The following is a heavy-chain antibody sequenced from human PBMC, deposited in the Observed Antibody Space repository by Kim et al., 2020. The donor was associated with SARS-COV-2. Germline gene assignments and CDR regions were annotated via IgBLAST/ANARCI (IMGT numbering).Heavy chain of an antibody. Sequence: SETLSLTCTVSGGSISSGGYYWSWIRQHPGKGLEWIGYIYYSGSTYYNPSLKSRVTISVDTSKNQFSLKLSSVTAADTAVYYCARAGRSYDFWSGYPRWKNPYFDYWGQGTLVTVSS. CDR2: IYYSGST. V-gene: IGHV4-31*03. D-gene: IGHD3-3*01. CDR3: ARAGRSYDFWSGYPRWKNPYFDY. CDR1: GGSISSGGYY. J-gene: IGHJ4*02.